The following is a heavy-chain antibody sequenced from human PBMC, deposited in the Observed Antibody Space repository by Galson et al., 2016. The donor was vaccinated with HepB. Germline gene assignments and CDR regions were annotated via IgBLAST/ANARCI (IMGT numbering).Heavy chain of an antibody. CDR2: VNRDGSGT. Sequence: SLRLSCAASGFTFTDYWMVWVRQAPGKGLEYVANVNRDGSGTHSMDSAKGRFTISRDNARNPVGLQINRLGPEDTGLYYCLSGFTSGIWGQGTMVTVSS. V-gene: IGHV3-7*01. CDR3: LSGFTSGI. J-gene: IGHJ3*02. CDR1: GFTFTDYW. D-gene: IGHD1-26*01.